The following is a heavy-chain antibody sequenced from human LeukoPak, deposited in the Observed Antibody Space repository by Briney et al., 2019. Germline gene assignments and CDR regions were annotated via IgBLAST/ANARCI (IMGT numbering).Heavy chain of an antibody. CDR1: GFTFSPYG. Sequence: GGSLRLSCAASGFTFSPYGMHWVRQAPGKGLEWVALTSYDGNDKYYADSVKGRFTISRHNSKNTVFLQMNSVRAEDTAVYFCAKDQYSRYYGMDVWGHGTTVTVSS. CDR3: AKDQYSRYYGMDV. J-gene: IGHJ6*02. CDR2: TSYDGNDK. V-gene: IGHV3-30*18. D-gene: IGHD4-11*01.